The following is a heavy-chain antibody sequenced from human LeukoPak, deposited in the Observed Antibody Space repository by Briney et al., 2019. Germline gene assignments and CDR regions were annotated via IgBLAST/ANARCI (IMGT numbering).Heavy chain of an antibody. D-gene: IGHD2-15*01. CDR3: ARDRGGLGDGSGIFGY. CDR2: ISSSSSYI. V-gene: IGHV3-21*01. J-gene: IGHJ4*02. CDR1: GFTFSSYG. Sequence: GGSLRLSCAASGFTFSSYGMSWVRQAPGKGLEWVSSISSSSSYIYYADSVKGRFTISRDNAKNSLYLQMNSLRAEDTAVYYCARDRGGLGDGSGIFGYWGQGTLVTVSS.